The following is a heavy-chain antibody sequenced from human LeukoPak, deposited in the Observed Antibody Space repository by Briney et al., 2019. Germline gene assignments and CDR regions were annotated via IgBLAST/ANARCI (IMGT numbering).Heavy chain of an antibody. J-gene: IGHJ4*02. D-gene: IGHD6-19*01. CDR1: GFTFSSYW. CDR3: ARRGIISGWYWAYYFDY. V-gene: IGHV3-7*01. Sequence: GGSLRLSCVASGFTFSSYWMTWVRQAPGKGLEWVAHIEQDGGETYYVDSVKGRFTISRDNAKNSLSLQMNSLRAEDTAVYYCARRGIISGWYWAYYFDYWGQGTLVTVSS. CDR2: IEQDGGET.